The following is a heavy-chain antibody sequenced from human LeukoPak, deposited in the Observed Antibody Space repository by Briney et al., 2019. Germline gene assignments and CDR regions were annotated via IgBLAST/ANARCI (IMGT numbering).Heavy chain of an antibody. CDR2: INHSGST. J-gene: IGHJ1*01. V-gene: IGHV4-38-2*02. CDR3: ASPPKGIFWQGGYFQH. CDR1: GYSISSGYY. D-gene: IGHD3-9*01. Sequence: RSSETLSLTCTVSGYSISSGYYWSWIRQPPGKGLEWIGEINHSGSTNYNPSLKSRVTISVDTSKNQFSLKLSSATAADTAVYYCASPPKGIFWQGGYFQHWGQGTLVTVSS.